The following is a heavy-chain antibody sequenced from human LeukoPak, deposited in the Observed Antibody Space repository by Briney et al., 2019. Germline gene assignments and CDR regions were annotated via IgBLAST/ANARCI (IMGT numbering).Heavy chain of an antibody. CDR2: INAGNGNT. D-gene: IGHD4-17*01. CDR1: GYTFTSYA. Sequence: ASVTVSCKASGYTFTSYAMHWVRQAPGQRLEWMGWINAGNGNTKYSQKFQGRVTITRDTSASTAYMELSSLRSEDTAVYYCARGSIGYGDDRFFDYWGQGTLVTVSS. J-gene: IGHJ4*02. CDR3: ARGSIGYGDDRFFDY. V-gene: IGHV1-3*01.